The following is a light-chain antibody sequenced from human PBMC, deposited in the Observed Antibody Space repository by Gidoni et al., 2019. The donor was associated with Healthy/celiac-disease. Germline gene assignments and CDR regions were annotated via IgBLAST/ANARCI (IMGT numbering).Light chain of an antibody. V-gene: IGKV3-11*01. J-gene: IGKJ5*01. CDR3: QQRSNWPPGRT. Sequence: EIVLTQSPATLSLSPGERATLSCRASQSVSSYLAWYQQNPGQAPRLLIYDASNRATGIPARLSGSWSGTDFTLTISSLEPEDFAVYYCQQRSNWPPGRTFXQXTRLEIK. CDR1: QSVSSY. CDR2: DAS.